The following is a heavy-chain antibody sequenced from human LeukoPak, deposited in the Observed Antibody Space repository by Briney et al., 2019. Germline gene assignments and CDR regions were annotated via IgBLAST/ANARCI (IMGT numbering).Heavy chain of an antibody. CDR1: GFTFSSYA. V-gene: IGHV3-23*01. CDR2: ISGSGGST. D-gene: IGHD6-19*01. J-gene: IGHJ5*02. Sequence: GGSLRLSCAASGFTFSSYAMSWVRHAPGKVLEWVSAISGSGGSTYYADSVKGRFTISRDNSKNTPYLQMNSLRAEDTAVYYCAKSGYSSGPTFSWGQGTLVTVSS. CDR3: AKSGYSSGPTFS.